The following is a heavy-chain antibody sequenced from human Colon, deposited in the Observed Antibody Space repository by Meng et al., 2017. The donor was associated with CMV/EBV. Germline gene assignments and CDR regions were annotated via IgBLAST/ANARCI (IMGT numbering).Heavy chain of an antibody. J-gene: IGHJ4*02. D-gene: IGHD3-22*01. CDR1: GFTFSKYF. V-gene: IGHV3-23*01. CDR3: ARGGYDSSGYYLVY. Sequence: GESLKISCEGSGFTFSKYFMTWVRPTPGKGLEWVAAISSSGDRTYYADSMEGRFTISRDNSKNASYLQMDCLRGDDTAVYYCARGGYDSSGYYLVYWGQGTLVTVSS. CDR2: ISSSGDRT.